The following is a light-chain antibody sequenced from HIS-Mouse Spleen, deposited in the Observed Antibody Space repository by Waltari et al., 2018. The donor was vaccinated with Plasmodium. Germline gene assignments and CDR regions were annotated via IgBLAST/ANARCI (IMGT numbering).Light chain of an antibody. J-gene: IGKJ1*01. CDR1: QSVSSSY. Sequence: EMVLTQSPGTLSLSPGERATLSCRASQSVSSSYLAWYQQKPGQAPRLLIYGAYSRATGIPDRFSGSGSGTDFTLTISKLEAEDFAVYYCQQYGSSSWTFGQGTKVEIK. V-gene: IGKV3-20*01. CDR2: GAY. CDR3: QQYGSSSWT.